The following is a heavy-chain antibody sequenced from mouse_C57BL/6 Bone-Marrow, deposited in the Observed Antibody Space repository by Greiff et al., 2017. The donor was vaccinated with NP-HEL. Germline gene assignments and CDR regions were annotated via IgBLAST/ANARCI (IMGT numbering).Heavy chain of an antibody. J-gene: IGHJ3*01. CDR3: TRHYGSSYGFAY. CDR2: IRNKANNHAT. Sequence: EVKLVESGGGLVQPGGSMKLSCAASGFTFSDAWMDWVRQSPEKGLEWVAEIRNKANNHATYYAESVKGRFTISRDDSKSSVYLQRNSLRAEDTGIYYCTRHYGSSYGFAYWGQGTLVTVSA. V-gene: IGHV6-6*01. D-gene: IGHD1-1*01. CDR1: GFTFSDAW.